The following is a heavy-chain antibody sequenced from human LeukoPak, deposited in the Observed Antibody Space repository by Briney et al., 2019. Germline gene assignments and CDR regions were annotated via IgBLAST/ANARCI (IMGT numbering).Heavy chain of an antibody. CDR2: INHSGST. CDR1: GGSFSGYY. D-gene: IGHD3-10*01. J-gene: IGHJ4*02. V-gene: IGHV4-34*01. CDR3: ARGARYYYGSGRDY. Sequence: PSETLSLTCAVYGGSFSGYYWSWIRQPPGKGLEWIGEINHSGSTNYNPSLKSRVTISVDTSKNQFSLKLSSVTAADTAVYYCARGARYYYGSGRDYWGQGTLVTVSS.